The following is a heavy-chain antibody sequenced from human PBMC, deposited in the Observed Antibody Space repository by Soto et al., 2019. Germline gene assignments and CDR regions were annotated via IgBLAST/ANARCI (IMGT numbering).Heavy chain of an antibody. Sequence: GGSLRLPCAASGFTLSRYSISWVCQAPGKGLEWVSAISGSGGSTYYADSVKGRFTISRDNSKNTLYLQMNSLRAEDTAVYYCAKGSVRDSGYIQSFFDYWGQGTLVTVSS. D-gene: IGHD3-22*01. J-gene: IGHJ4*02. CDR3: AKGSVRDSGYIQSFFDY. CDR1: GFTLSRYS. CDR2: ISGSGGST. V-gene: IGHV3-23*01.